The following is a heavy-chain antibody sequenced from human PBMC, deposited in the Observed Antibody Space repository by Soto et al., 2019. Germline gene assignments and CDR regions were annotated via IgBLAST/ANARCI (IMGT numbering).Heavy chain of an antibody. V-gene: IGHV4-61*01. J-gene: IGHJ4*02. D-gene: IGHD3-22*01. CDR3: ARGTRYYYDSSGYDPIFDY. Sequence: SETLSLTCTVSGGSVSSGSYYWSWIRQPPGKGLEWIGYIYYSGSTNYNPSLKSRVTISVDTSKNQFSLKLSSVTAADTAVYYCARGTRYYYDSSGYDPIFDYWGQGTLVTSPQ. CDR1: GGSVSSGSYY. CDR2: IYYSGST.